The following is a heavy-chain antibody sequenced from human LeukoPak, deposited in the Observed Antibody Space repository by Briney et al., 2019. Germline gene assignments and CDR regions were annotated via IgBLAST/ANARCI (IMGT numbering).Heavy chain of an antibody. CDR2: IYPGDSDT. D-gene: IGHD2-15*01. CDR3: ARPDGYCSGGSCSNAAFDI. V-gene: IGHV5-51*01. J-gene: IGHJ3*02. Sequence: KPGESLKISCKGSGYSFTSYWIGWVRQMPGKGLEWMGIIYPGDSDTRYSPSFQGQVTISADKSISTAYLQWSSLKASDTAMYYCARPDGYCSGGSCSNAAFDIWGQGTMVTVSS. CDR1: GYSFTSYW.